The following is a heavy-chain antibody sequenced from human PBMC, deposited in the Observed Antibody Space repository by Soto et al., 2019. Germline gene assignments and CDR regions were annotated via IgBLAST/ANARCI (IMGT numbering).Heavy chain of an antibody. Sequence: ASVKVSCKASGYTFTSYGISWVRQAPGQGLEWMGWISAYNGNTNYAQKLKGRVTMTTDTSTSTAYKELRSLRSDDTAVYYCARTGSYCSSTSCYPYYFDYWGQGTLVTVSS. D-gene: IGHD2-2*01. CDR3: ARTGSYCSSTSCYPYYFDY. J-gene: IGHJ4*02. CDR1: GYTFTSYG. V-gene: IGHV1-18*01. CDR2: ISAYNGNT.